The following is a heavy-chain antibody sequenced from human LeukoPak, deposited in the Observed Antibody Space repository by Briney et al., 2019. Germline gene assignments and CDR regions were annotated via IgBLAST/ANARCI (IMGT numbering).Heavy chain of an antibody. CDR2: MSADGGGT. J-gene: IGHJ4*02. V-gene: IGHV3-23*01. CDR1: GFNFSNYW. D-gene: IGHD2-15*01. Sequence: PGGSLRLSCATSGFNFSNYWMSWVRQAPGKGLEWVSAMSADGGGTYIADSLKGRCTISRDNSKSTLSLQMNSLRAEDTAIYYCAKSSGASTYYFDYWGQGILVTVS. CDR3: AKSSGASTYYFDY.